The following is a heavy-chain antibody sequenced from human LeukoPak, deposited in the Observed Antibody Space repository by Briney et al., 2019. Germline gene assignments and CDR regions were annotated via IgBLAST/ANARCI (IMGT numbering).Heavy chain of an antibody. J-gene: IGHJ6*02. V-gene: IGHV3-23*01. CDR2: ISGSGGST. D-gene: IGHD3-16*01. CDR1: GFTFSSYV. Sequence: GGSLRLSCAASGFTFSSYVMNWVRQAPGKGLEWVSTISGSGGSTYYADSVKGRFTISGDNSKNTLYLQMNSLRAEDTAVYYCAGNHVTSYYYYATDVWGQGTTVTVSS. CDR3: AGNHVTSYYYYATDV.